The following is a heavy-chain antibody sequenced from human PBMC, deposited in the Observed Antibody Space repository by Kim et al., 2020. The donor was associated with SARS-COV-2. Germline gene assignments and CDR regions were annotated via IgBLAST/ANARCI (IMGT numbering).Heavy chain of an antibody. J-gene: IGHJ4*02. CDR1: GGSISSSSYY. V-gene: IGHV4-39*01. CDR2: IYYSGST. Sequence: SETLSLTCTVSGGSISSSSYYWGWIRQPPGKGLEWIGSIYYSGSTYYNPSLKSRVTISVDTSKNQFSLKLSSVTAADTAVYYCARLEGFGEFGVVFDYWGQGTLVTVSS. D-gene: IGHD3-10*01. CDR3: ARLEGFGEFGVVFDY.